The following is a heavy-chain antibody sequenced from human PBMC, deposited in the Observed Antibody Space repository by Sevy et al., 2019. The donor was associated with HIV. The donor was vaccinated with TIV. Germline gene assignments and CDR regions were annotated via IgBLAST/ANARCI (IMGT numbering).Heavy chain of an antibody. V-gene: IGHV4-39*01. D-gene: IGHD4-17*01. CDR1: IGSISSSSYY. Sequence: SETLSLTCTVSIGSISSSSYYWGWIRQSPGKGLEWIASIDYIGTTYYNLALKSRVTITGDRSKNEVSLNLRFVTAADAAVYYCARYLRGDHAGGFDFWGQGTPVTVSS. CDR2: IDYIGTT. CDR3: ARYLRGDHAGGFDF. J-gene: IGHJ5*01.